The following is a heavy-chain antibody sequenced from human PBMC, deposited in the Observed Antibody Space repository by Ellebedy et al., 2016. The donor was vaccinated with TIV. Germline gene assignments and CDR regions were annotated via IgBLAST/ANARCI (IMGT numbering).Heavy chain of an antibody. CDR2: IDPSDSYT. CDR1: GYSFTSYW. CDR3: SRRGIVGDTPGWFYP. D-gene: IGHD1-26*01. J-gene: IGHJ5*02. V-gene: IGHV5-10-1*01. Sequence: GESLKISCKGSGYSFTSYWISWVRQMPGKGLDWMGRIDPSDSYTNYSPSFQGNVTISADKSIITAYLPWSSMKASDTAMYYCSRRGIVGDTPGWFYPWGQGTLVTVSS.